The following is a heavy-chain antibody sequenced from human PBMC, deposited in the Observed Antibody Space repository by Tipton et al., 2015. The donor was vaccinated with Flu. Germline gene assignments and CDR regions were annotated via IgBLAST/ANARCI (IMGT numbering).Heavy chain of an antibody. CDR2: VSWNSGAI. V-gene: IGHV3-9*02. J-gene: IGHJ3*02. D-gene: IGHD1/OR15-1a*01. CDR1: GFTSGDYA. CDR3: AKGGITTYPLGGFDI. Sequence: RSLRLSCAASGFTSGDYAMHWVRQAPGKGLEWVSGVSWNSGAIAYADSVKGRFTISRDNAKNSLYLQMNSLRAEDTALYYCAKGGITTYPLGGFDIWGQGTMVTVSA.